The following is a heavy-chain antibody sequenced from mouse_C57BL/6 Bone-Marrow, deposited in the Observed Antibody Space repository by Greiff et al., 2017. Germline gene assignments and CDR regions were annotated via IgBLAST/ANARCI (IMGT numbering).Heavy chain of an antibody. V-gene: IGHV2-3*01. J-gene: IGHJ3*01. CDR1: GFSLTSYG. CDR3: AKPMVVTAWFAY. CDR2: IWGGGST. D-gene: IGHD2-3*01. Sequence: VKLQQSGPGLVAPSQSLSITCTVSGFSLTSYGVSWVRQPPGKGLEWLGVIWGGGSTNYHSALISRLSISKDNSKSHVFLILNSLQTDDTATYYCAKPMVVTAWFAYWGQGTLVTVSA.